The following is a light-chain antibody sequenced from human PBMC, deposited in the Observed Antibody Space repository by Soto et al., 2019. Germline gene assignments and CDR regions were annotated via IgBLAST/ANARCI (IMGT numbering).Light chain of an antibody. Sequence: QSVLTQPASVSGSPGQSITISCTGTSSDIGGYKYVSWYQQHPGNAPKLMIYEVNYRPSGVSNRFSGSKSGNTASLTISGLQAEDEADYYCSSYTNINTLDVVFGGGTKLTV. CDR3: SSYTNINTLDVV. CDR1: SSDIGGYKY. CDR2: EVN. V-gene: IGLV2-14*01. J-gene: IGLJ2*01.